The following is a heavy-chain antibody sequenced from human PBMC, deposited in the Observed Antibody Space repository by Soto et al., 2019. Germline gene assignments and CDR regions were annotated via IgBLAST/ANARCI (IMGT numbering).Heavy chain of an antibody. Sequence: QVHLVESGGGVVQPGTSLRLSCAASGFSFSIFGMHWVRQAPGKGLECVAGIWYDGSNKYYADSVKGRFSISRDNSKNTLYLQMNSLRAEDTAVYYCARDDKDEYGADRGGFGCWGQGTLVTVSS. CDR2: IWYDGSNK. CDR3: ARDDKDEYGADRGGFGC. J-gene: IGHJ4*02. CDR1: GFSFSIFG. V-gene: IGHV3-33*01. D-gene: IGHD2-8*01.